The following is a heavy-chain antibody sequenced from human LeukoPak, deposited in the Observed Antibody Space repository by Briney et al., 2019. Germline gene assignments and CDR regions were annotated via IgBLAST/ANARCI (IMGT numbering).Heavy chain of an antibody. Sequence: GASVKVSCKASGYTFSGYYMHWVRQAPGQGLDWLGWIHPDSGGTNSAQKYQGRVTMTRDTSMRTVYMELTSLRSDDTAVYYCARVGSWYPDNFFDHWGQGTLVTVSS. D-gene: IGHD6-13*01. J-gene: IGHJ4*02. CDR2: IHPDSGGT. CDR1: GYTFSGYY. V-gene: IGHV1-2*02. CDR3: ARVGSWYPDNFFDH.